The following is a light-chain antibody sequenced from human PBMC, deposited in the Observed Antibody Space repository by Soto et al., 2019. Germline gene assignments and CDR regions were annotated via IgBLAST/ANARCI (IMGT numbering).Light chain of an antibody. V-gene: IGKV3-11*01. CDR2: DAS. Sequence: EIVWTQSPATLYLSPEERATLSCRASQSVSSYLAWYQQKPGQAPRLLIYDASNRATGIPARFSGSGSGTDFTLTISSLEPEDFAVYYCQQRSNSERTFGGGTKVEIK. CDR1: QSVSSY. J-gene: IGKJ4*01. CDR3: QQRSNSERT.